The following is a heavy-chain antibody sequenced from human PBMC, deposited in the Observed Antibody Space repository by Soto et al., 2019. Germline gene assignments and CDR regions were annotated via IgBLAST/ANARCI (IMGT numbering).Heavy chain of an antibody. CDR3: AKDFKPLSPDSYFDY. J-gene: IGHJ4*02. CDR1: KFTFRSYG. CDR2: ISSDGSDK. V-gene: IGHV3-30*18. Sequence: GGSLRLSCVASKFTFRSYGMHWVRQAPGKGLEWVARISSDGSDKYYGESVKGRFTISRDNSKNTLYLQMSSLSAEDTAVYYCAKDFKPLSPDSYFDYWGQGALVTVSS.